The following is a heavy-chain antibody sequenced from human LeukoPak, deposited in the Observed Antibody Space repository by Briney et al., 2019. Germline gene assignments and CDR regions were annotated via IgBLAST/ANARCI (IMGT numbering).Heavy chain of an antibody. CDR2: INWDGGST. V-gene: IGHV3-20*01. D-gene: IGHD3-22*01. J-gene: IGHJ4*02. CDR3: ARGTMIVAQSPFDD. Sequence: GGSLSLSCAASGFTFDDYGMSWVRQAPGKGLEWVSVINWDGGSTTYADSVKGRFTISRDNAKNSLYLQMNSLRAEDTALYHCARGTMIVAQSPFDDWGQGTLVTVSS. CDR1: GFTFDDYG.